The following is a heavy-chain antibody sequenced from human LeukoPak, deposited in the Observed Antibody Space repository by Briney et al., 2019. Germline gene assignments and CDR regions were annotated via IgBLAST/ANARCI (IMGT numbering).Heavy chain of an antibody. CDR1: GYTFTSYD. V-gene: IGHV1-8*01. Sequence: ASVKVSCKASGYTFTSYDINWVRQATGQGLEWMGWMNPNSGNTGYAQKFQGRVTMTRNTSISTAYMELSSLRPEDTAVYYCARGGCSSTSCYIQYYYYYMDVWGKGTTVTVSS. J-gene: IGHJ6*03. CDR2: MNPNSGNT. D-gene: IGHD2-2*02. CDR3: ARGGCSSTSCYIQYYYYYMDV.